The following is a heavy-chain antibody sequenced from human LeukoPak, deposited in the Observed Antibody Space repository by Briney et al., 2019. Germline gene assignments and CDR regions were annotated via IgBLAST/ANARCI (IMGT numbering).Heavy chain of an antibody. CDR2: IHPNSGGT. CDR3: AKDLFDQMLPENWFDP. D-gene: IGHD3-9*01. Sequence: GASVKVSCKASGYTFTGYYMHWVRQAPGQGLEWMGWIHPNSGGTNYAQKFQGRVTMTRDTSISTAYMELSRLRFDDTAVYYCAKDLFDQMLPENWFDPWGQGTLVTVSS. CDR1: GYTFTGYY. J-gene: IGHJ5*02. V-gene: IGHV1-2*02.